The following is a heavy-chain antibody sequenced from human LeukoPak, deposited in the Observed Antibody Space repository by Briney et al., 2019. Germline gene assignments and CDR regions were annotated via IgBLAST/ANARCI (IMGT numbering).Heavy chain of an antibody. CDR1: GFTFSTYW. CDR3: ARSYGWLPGGM. V-gene: IGHV3-21*04. D-gene: IGHD5-12*01. J-gene: IGHJ4*02. Sequence: PGGSLRLSCAASGFTFSTYWMHWVRQAPGKGLEWVSAISSSSSSTSYADSVKGRFTISRDNAKNSLHLQMNSLRAEDTAVYYCARSYGWLPGGMWGQGTLVTVSS. CDR2: ISSSSSST.